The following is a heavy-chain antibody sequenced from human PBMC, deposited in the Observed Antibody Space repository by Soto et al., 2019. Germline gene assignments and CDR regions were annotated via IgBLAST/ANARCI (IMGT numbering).Heavy chain of an antibody. Sequence: RASVKVSCKASGYTFTSYGISWVRQAPGQGLEWMGWISAYNGNTNYAQKLQGRVTMTTDTSTSTAYMELRSLRSDDTAVYYCARDSMANYYDSSGYYVYWGQGTLVTVSS. CDR2: ISAYNGNT. D-gene: IGHD3-22*01. CDR1: GYTFTSYG. V-gene: IGHV1-18*01. J-gene: IGHJ4*02. CDR3: ARDSMANYYDSSGYYVY.